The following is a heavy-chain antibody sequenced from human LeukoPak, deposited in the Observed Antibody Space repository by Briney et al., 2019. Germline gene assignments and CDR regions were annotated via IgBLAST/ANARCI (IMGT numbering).Heavy chain of an antibody. D-gene: IGHD5-24*01. CDR2: ISDGGVIT. J-gene: IGHJ4*02. Sequence: GGSLRLSCAASGFTFSKYAMSWVREAPGKGLEWVSGISDGGVITYHADSVMGRFTVSRDNSKNTLFLQMNSLRAEDTAVYYCAKKMGTIRGFDYWGQGTLVTVSS. V-gene: IGHV3-23*01. CDR3: AKKMGTIRGFDY. CDR1: GFTFSKYA.